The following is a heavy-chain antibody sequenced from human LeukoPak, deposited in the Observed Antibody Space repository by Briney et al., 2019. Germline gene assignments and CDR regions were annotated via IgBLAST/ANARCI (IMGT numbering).Heavy chain of an antibody. CDR3: TRVRPLGVSGYEDAFDI. CDR1: GISFSDYA. J-gene: IGHJ3*02. Sequence: PGGSLRLSCTTSGISFSDYAMSWVRQAPGKGLEWVSFIRNKAYSGTPEYAASVKGRFTISRDDSKSIAYLQMNSLKTEDTAVYYCTRVRPLGVSGYEDAFDIWGQGTLVTVSS. V-gene: IGHV3-49*04. D-gene: IGHD5-12*01. CDR2: IRNKAYSGTP.